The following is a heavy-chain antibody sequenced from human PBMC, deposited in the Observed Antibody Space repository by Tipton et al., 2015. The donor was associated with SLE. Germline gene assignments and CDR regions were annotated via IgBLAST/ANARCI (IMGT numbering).Heavy chain of an antibody. CDR2: IYYSGST. D-gene: IGHD3-3*01. CDR1: GGSISSSSYY. Sequence: TLSLTCTVSGGSISSSSYYWGWIRQPPGKGLEWIGSIYYSGSTYYNPSLKSQVTISVDTSKNQFSLKLSSVTAADTAVYYCARACLIFGVVHPYCYGRAVWGQGPPLTVSS. CDR3: ARACLIFGVVHPYCYGRAV. V-gene: IGHV4-39*07. J-gene: IGHJ6*02.